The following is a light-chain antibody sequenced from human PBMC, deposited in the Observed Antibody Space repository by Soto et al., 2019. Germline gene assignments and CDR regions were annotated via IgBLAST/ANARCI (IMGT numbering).Light chain of an antibody. J-gene: IGLJ2*01. CDR1: SSNIGSAF. CDR2: RSN. Sequence: QLVLTQPPSASGTPGQRVTISCSGSSSNIGSAFVYWYQQLPGTAPKLLIYRSNQRPSGVPDRFSGSKSGTSASLAIIGLRSEDEADYYCALWDDSLSALVFGGGTKLTVL. CDR3: ALWDDSLSALV. V-gene: IGLV1-47*01.